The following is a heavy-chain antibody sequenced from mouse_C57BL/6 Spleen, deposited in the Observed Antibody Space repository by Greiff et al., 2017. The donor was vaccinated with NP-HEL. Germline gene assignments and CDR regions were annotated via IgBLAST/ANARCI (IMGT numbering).Heavy chain of an antibody. J-gene: IGHJ3*01. Sequence: VQLQQSGPELVKPGASVKISCKASGYAFGSSWMNWVKQRPGKGLEWIGRIYPGDGDTNYNGKFKGKATLTAAKASSTAYMQLSSLTSEDSAVYFCVRSGGNYYGSSFFPPFAYWGKGTLVTVAA. D-gene: IGHD1-1*01. CDR2: IYPGDGDT. CDR1: GYAFGSSW. V-gene: IGHV1-82*01. CDR3: VRSGGNYYGSSFFPPFAY.